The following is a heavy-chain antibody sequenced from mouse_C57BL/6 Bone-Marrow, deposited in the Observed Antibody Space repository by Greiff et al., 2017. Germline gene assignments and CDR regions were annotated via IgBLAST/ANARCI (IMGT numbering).Heavy chain of an antibody. Sequence: QVQLQQSGAELARPGASVKLSCKASGYTFTSYGISWVKQRTGQGLEWIGEIYPRSGNTYYNEKFKGKATLTADKSSSTAYMELRSLTSEDSAVYFCGRNGNSYDAIDYWGQGTPVTVSS. CDR1: GYTFTSYG. J-gene: IGHJ4*01. D-gene: IGHD2-1*01. V-gene: IGHV1-81*01. CDR2: IYPRSGNT. CDR3: GRNGNSYDAIDY.